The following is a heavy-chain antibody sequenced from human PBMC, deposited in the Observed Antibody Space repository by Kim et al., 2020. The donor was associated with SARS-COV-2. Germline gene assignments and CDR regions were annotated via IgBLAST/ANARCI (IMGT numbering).Heavy chain of an antibody. V-gene: IGHV3-23*03. CDR2: IYSGGSST. J-gene: IGHJ6*02. CDR1: GFTFSSYA. CDR3: AKWTGTLYYYYGMDV. Sequence: GGSLRLSCAASGFTFSSYAMSWVRQAPGKGLEWVSVIYSGGSSTYYADSVKGRFTISRDNSKNTLYLQMNSLRAEDTAVYYCAKWTGTLYYYYGMDVWGQGTTVTVSS. D-gene: IGHD1-1*01.